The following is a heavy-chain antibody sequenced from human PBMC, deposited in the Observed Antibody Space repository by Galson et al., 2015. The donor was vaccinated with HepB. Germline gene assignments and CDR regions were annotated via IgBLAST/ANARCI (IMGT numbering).Heavy chain of an antibody. D-gene: IGHD5-18*01. CDR1: GFTFSSYW. CDR2: INRCGSST. Sequence: SLILSCAASGFTFSSYWMRRFRQAPGKGLVWVSCINRCGSSTTYAVYVKVRVTISRDNAKNTLYLQMNSQRAEDTAVYYCARDWVFDTAMAEFDYWGQGTLVTVSS. J-gene: IGHJ4*02. V-gene: IGHV3-74*01. CDR3: ARDWVFDTAMAEFDY.